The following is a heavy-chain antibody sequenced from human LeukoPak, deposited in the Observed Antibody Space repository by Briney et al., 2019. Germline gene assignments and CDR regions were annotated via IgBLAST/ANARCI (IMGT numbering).Heavy chain of an antibody. J-gene: IGHJ5*02. CDR2: IKQDGSEK. CDR1: GFTFSSYW. Sequence: GGSLRLSCAASGFTFSSYWMSWVRQAPGKGLEWVANIKQDGSEKYYVDSVKGRFTISRDNAKNSLYLQMNSLRAEDTAVYYCARDHGSSWYGRWFDPWGQGTLVIVSS. CDR3: ARDHGSSWYGRWFDP. D-gene: IGHD6-13*01. V-gene: IGHV3-7*01.